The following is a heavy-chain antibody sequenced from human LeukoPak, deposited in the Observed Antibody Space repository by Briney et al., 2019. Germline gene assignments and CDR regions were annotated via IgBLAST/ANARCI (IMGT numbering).Heavy chain of an antibody. J-gene: IGHJ4*02. V-gene: IGHV3-7*03. CDR2: IKQDGSEK. CDR1: GFTFSSYW. Sequence: GGSLRLSCAASGFTFSSYWMSWVRQAPGKGLEWVANIKQDGSEKYYVDSVKGRFTISRDNSKNTLYLQMNSLRAEDTAVYYCAKERVPAAKSIDYWGQGTLVTVSS. CDR3: AKERVPAAKSIDY. D-gene: IGHD2-2*01.